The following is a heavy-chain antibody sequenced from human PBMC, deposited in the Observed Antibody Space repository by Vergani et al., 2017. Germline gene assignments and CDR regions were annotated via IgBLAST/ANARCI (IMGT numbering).Heavy chain of an antibody. Sequence: EVQLVESGGGLVQPGRSLRLSCAASGFTFDDYAMHWVRQAPGKGLEWVSGISWNSGSIGYADSVKGRFTISRDNAKNSLYLQMNSLRAEDTALYYCAKDMDDYGDLILDYGGQGTLVTVSS. J-gene: IGHJ4*02. D-gene: IGHD4-17*01. V-gene: IGHV3-9*01. CDR2: ISWNSGSI. CDR3: AKDMDDYGDLILDY. CDR1: GFTFDDYA.